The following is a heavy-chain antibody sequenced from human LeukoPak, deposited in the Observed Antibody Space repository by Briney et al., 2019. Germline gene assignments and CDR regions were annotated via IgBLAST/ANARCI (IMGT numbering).Heavy chain of an antibody. Sequence: GGSLRLSCAASGFTFSSYAMHWVRQAPGKGLEWVAVISYDGSNKYYADSVKGRFTISRDNSKNTLYLQMNSLRAEDTAVYYCAKGSGDGGDYFDYWGQGTLVTVSS. CDR3: AKGSGDGGDYFDY. CDR1: GFTFSSYA. CDR2: ISYDGSNK. J-gene: IGHJ4*02. D-gene: IGHD7-27*01. V-gene: IGHV3-30-3*01.